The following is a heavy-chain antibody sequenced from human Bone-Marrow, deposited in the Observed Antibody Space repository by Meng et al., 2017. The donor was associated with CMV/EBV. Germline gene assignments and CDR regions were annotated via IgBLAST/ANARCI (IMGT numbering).Heavy chain of an antibody. V-gene: IGHV1-69*05. D-gene: IGHD2-2*01. CDR3: ARVGVLPAAIGGNWFDP. CDR1: GGTFSSYA. CDR2: IIPIFGTA. J-gene: IGHJ5*02. Sequence: SVKVSCKASGGTFSSYAISWVRQAPGQGLEWMGGIIPIFGTANYAQKFQGRVTITTDESTSTAYMELSSLRSEDTAVYYCARVGVLPAAIGGNWFDPWGQGTLVTVSS.